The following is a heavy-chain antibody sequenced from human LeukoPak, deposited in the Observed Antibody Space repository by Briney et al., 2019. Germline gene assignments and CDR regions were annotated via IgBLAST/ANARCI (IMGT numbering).Heavy chain of an antibody. Sequence: PGGSLRLSCAASGFTFRSSWMHWVRQAPGKGLGWVSRINNDGSTTTYADSVKGRFTISRDNAKNTLFLQMNSLRAEDTAVYYCARDVGYSAYDWGQGTLVTVSS. CDR2: INNDGSTT. J-gene: IGHJ4*02. V-gene: IGHV3-74*01. CDR3: ARDVGYSAYD. CDR1: GFTFRSSW. D-gene: IGHD5-12*01.